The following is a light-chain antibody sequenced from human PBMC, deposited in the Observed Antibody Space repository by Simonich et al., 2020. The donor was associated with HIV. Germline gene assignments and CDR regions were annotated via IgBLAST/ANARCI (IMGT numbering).Light chain of an antibody. CDR1: KSVLYSSNNKNY. V-gene: IGKV4-1*01. CDR2: WAS. CDR3: QQYYTIPIT. Sequence: DIVMNQSPDSLAVSLGEMATINRKSSKSVLYSSNNKNYLAWYQPKPEQPPKLLIYWASTRKSGVPDRFSGSGSGTDFTLTISSLQAEDVAVYYCQQYYTIPITFGQGTRLEI. J-gene: IGKJ5*01.